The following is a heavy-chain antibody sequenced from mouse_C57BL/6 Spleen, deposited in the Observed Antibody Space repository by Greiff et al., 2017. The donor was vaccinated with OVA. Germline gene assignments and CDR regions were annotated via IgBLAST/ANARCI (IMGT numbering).Heavy chain of an antibody. CDR2: INPNNGGT. CDR3: AHSGYYVGAMDY. Sequence: VQLQQPGPELVKPGASVKMSCKASGYTFTDYNMHWVKQSHGKSLEWIGYINPNNGGTSYNQKFKGKATLTVNKSSSTAYMELRSLTSEESAVYYCAHSGYYVGAMDYWGQGTSVTVSS. V-gene: IGHV1-22*01. CDR1: GYTFTDYN. J-gene: IGHJ4*01. D-gene: IGHD2-3*01.